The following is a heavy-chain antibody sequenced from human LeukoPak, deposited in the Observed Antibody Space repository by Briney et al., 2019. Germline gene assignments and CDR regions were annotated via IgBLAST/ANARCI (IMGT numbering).Heavy chain of an antibody. CDR3: AKDIWKNSGGSCYSA. CDR1: GFTFDDYA. CDR2: ISWNSGSI. Sequence: GGSLRLSCAASGFTFDDYAMHWVRHAPGKGLEWVSGISWNSGSIGYADSVKGRFTISRDNAKNSLYPQMNSLRAEDTALYYCAKDIWKNSGGSCYSARGQGTLVTVSS. D-gene: IGHD2-15*01. V-gene: IGHV3-9*01. J-gene: IGHJ4*02.